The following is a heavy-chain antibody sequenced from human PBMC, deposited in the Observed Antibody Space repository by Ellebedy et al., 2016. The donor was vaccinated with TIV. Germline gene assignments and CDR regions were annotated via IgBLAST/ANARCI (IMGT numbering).Heavy chain of an antibody. V-gene: IGHV4-4*02. D-gene: IGHD7-27*01. CDR1: GGSISSSNW. CDR2: IYHSGST. CDR3: AREPSTGGDSYWYFDL. J-gene: IGHJ2*01. Sequence: SETLSLXXAVSGGSISSSNWWSWVRQPPGKGLEWIGEIYHSGSTNYNPSLKSRVTISVDKSKNQFSLKLSSVTAADTAVYYCAREPSTGGDSYWYFDLWGRGTLVTVSS.